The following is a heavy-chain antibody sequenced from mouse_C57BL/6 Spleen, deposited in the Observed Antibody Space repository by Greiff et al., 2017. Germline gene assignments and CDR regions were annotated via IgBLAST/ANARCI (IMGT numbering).Heavy chain of an antibody. CDR3: ARGGEGGYFDY. V-gene: IGHV5-6*01. J-gene: IGHJ2*01. Sequence: EVQLVESGGDLVKPGGSLKLSCAASGFTFSSYGMSWVRQTPDKRLEWVATISSGGSYTYYPDSVKGRFTISSDKAKNTLYLQMCSLKSEDTAMYYCARGGEGGYFDYWGQGTTLTVSS. CDR1: GFTFSSYG. CDR2: ISSGGSYT.